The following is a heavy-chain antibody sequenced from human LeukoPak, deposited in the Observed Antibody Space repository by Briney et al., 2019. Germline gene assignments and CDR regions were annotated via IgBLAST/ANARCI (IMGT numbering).Heavy chain of an antibody. CDR1: GFTFDDYA. J-gene: IGHJ4*02. CDR2: ISWNSGSI. V-gene: IGHV3-9*01. CDR3: AKDMDWYSSSCVLDY. Sequence: GGSLRLSCAASGFTFDDYAMHWVRQAPGKGLEWVSGISWNSGSIGYADSVKGRFTISRDNAKNSLYLQTNSLRAEDTALYYCAKDMDWYSSSCVLDYWGQGTLVTVSS. D-gene: IGHD6-13*01.